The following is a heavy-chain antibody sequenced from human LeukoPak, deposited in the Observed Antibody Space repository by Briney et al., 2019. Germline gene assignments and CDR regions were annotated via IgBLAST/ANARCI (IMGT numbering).Heavy chain of an antibody. CDR1: GYTLTELS. V-gene: IGHV1-24*01. J-gene: IGHJ1*01. CDR2: FDPEDGET. D-gene: IGHD5-18*01. CDR3: AAVTMGAEYFQH. Sequence: ASVKVSCKVSGYTLTELSMHWVPQAPGKGLEWMGGFDPEDGETIYTQKFQGRVTMTEDTSTDTAYMELSSLRSEDTAVYYCAAVTMGAEYFQHWGQGTLVTVSS.